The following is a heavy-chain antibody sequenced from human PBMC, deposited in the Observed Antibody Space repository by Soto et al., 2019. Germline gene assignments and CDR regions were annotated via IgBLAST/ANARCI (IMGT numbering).Heavy chain of an antibody. D-gene: IGHD6-13*01. CDR2: IKQDGSEK. CDR1: GFTFRSYW. Sequence: GGSLRLSCAASGFTFRSYWMSWVRQAPGKGLEWVANIKQDGSEKYYVDSVMGRFTISRDNAKNSLYLQMNSMRAEDTAVYFCARMTVVTIASAGSDWGQGTLVTVSS. J-gene: IGHJ4*02. CDR3: ARMTVVTIASAGSD. V-gene: IGHV3-7*01.